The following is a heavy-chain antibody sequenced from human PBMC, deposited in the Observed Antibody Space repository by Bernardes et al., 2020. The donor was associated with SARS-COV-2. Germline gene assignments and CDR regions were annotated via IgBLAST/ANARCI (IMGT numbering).Heavy chain of an antibody. CDR2: ISSTSRYT. Sequence: GGSLRLSCAASGFSFSSYYINWVRQAPGKGLEWVSSISSTSRYTFYADSVRGRFTISRDNAKNSLYLQMNSLRAEDTAMYYCARGQDDTGDYDDDDSFDIWGPGTMVTVSS. V-gene: IGHV3-21*01. J-gene: IGHJ3*02. CDR1: GFSFSSYY. D-gene: IGHD4-17*01. CDR3: ARGQDDTGDYDDDDSFDI.